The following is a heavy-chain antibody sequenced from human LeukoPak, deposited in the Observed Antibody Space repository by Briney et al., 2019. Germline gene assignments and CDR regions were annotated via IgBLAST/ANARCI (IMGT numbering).Heavy chain of an antibody. CDR2: INPNSGGT. Sequence: GASVKVSCKASGYTFTDYYIQWVRQAPGQGLEWMGWINPNSGGTNYAQKFQGRVTMTRDTSISTAYMELSRLRSDDTAVYYCARLTRTTFVGAFDIWGQGTMVTVSS. V-gene: IGHV1-2*02. J-gene: IGHJ3*02. CDR1: GYTFTDYY. CDR3: ARLTRTTFVGAFDI. D-gene: IGHD1-20*01.